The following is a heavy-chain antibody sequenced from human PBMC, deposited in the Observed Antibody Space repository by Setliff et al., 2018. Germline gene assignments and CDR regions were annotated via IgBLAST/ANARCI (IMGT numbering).Heavy chain of an antibody. CDR2: IIPIFGTA. CDR1: GGTFSSYA. CDR3: AREGVDTRSSTDYRYYMDV. J-gene: IGHJ6*03. V-gene: IGHV1-69*05. Sequence: SVKVSCKASGGTFSSYAISWVRQAPGQGLEWMGGIIPIFGTANYAQKFQGRVTITTDESTSTAYMELSRLTSDDTAVYYCAREGVDTRSSTDYRYYMDVWGQGTTVTVSS. D-gene: IGHD2-15*01.